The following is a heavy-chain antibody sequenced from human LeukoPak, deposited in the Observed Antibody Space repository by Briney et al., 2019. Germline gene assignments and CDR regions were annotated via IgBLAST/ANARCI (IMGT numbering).Heavy chain of an antibody. CDR2: ISSNGGST. CDR1: GFTFSSYA. Sequence: GGSLRLSCSASGFTFSSYAMHWVRQAPGKGLEYVSAISSNGGSTYYADSMKGRFTISRDNSKNTLYLQMSSLRAEDTAVYYCVKGLYDILTGYPFDYWGQGTLVTVSS. D-gene: IGHD3-9*01. V-gene: IGHV3-64D*06. CDR3: VKGLYDILTGYPFDY. J-gene: IGHJ4*02.